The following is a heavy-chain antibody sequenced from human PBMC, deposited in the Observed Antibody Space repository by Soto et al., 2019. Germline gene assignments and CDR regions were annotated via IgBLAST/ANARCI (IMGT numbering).Heavy chain of an antibody. CDR3: ANHGGYYYDSSGGIYLDY. V-gene: IGHV3-23*01. D-gene: IGHD3-22*01. CDR2: IRGNGGST. J-gene: IGHJ4*02. CDR1: GFTCSSYA. Sequence: EVQLLESGGGWVQPGGSLRLSCAAAGFTCSSYAISWGRQAPGKGLEWVSGIRGNGGSTHDADAVKGRFTISRDNSKNSLYVEKKSLRAKDASVYYCANHGGYYYDSSGGIYLDYWGQGTLVTVSS.